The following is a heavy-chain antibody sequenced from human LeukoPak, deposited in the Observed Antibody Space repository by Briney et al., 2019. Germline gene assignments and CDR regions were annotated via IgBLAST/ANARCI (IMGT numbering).Heavy chain of an antibody. CDR1: GYTFTSYG. CDR2: IIPIFGTA. Sequence: SVKVSCKASGYTFTSYGISWVRQAPGQGLEWMGGIIPIFGTANYAQKFQGRVTITRDPSASTAYMELTSLKFEDTAVYFCAREHDTFTAFSFDYWGQGTLVTVSS. V-gene: IGHV1-69*05. CDR3: AREHDTFTAFSFDY. J-gene: IGHJ4*02. D-gene: IGHD3-9*01.